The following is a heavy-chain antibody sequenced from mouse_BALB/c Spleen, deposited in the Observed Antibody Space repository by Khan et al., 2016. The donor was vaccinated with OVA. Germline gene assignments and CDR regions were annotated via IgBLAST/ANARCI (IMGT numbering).Heavy chain of an antibody. J-gene: IGHJ3*01. D-gene: IGHD3-1*01. CDR3: ARGGSSGPAWFTY. V-gene: IGHV3-6*02. CDR1: GYSITNGYF. CDR2: IRYDGHT. Sequence: EVQLQESGPGLVKPSQSLSLTCSVTGYSITNGYFWNWIRQFPGNNLEWMGYIRYDGHTNYNPSLKNRLSITRDPSKNQFFLHLNSVTPEDTATYYCARGGSSGPAWFTYWGQGTLVTVSA.